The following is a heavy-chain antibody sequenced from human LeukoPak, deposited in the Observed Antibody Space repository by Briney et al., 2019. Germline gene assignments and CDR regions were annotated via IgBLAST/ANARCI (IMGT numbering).Heavy chain of an antibody. Sequence: GGSLRLSCAASGFTFDDYAMNWVRQAPGKGLEWVSGTNWNGGSTGYADSVKGRFTISRDNAKNSLYLQMNSLRAEDTALYYCARVLVGATEDYWGQGTLVTVSS. CDR2: TNWNGGST. CDR3: ARVLVGATEDY. J-gene: IGHJ4*02. V-gene: IGHV3-20*04. CDR1: GFTFDDYA. D-gene: IGHD1-26*01.